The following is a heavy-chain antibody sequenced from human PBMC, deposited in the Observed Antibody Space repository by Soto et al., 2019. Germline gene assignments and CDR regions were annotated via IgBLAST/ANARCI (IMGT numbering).Heavy chain of an antibody. V-gene: IGHV1-69*01. J-gene: IGHJ6*02. CDR3: ARGRWLQNNPYYYYGMDV. CDR2: IIPIFGTA. D-gene: IGHD5-12*01. Sequence: QVQLVQSGAEVKKPGSSVKVSCKASGGTFSSYAISWVRQAPGQGLEWMGGIIPIFGTANYAQKFQGRVTITADESTSTAYMELSSLRSEDTAVYYCARGRWLQNNPYYYYGMDVWGQGTTVTVSS. CDR1: GGTFSSYA.